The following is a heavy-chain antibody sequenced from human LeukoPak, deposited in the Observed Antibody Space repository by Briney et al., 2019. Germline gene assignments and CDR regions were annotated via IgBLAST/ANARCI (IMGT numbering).Heavy chain of an antibody. D-gene: IGHD2-2*01. Sequence: PGGSLRLSCAASGFTFSSYAMSWVCQAPGKGLEWVSAISGSGGSTYYADSVKGRFTISRDNSKNTLYLQMNSLRAEDTAVYYCARHLGYCSSTSCYYFDYWGQGTLVTVSS. V-gene: IGHV3-23*01. CDR3: ARHLGYCSSTSCYYFDY. CDR2: ISGSGGST. CDR1: GFTFSSYA. J-gene: IGHJ4*02.